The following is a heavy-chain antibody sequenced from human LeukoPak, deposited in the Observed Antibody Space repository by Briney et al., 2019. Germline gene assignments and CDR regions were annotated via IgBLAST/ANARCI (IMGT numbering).Heavy chain of an antibody. V-gene: IGHV4-59*01. D-gene: IGHD3-22*01. Sequence: PSETLSLTCTVSGGSISSYYWSWIRQPPGKGLEWIGYIYYSGSTNYNPSLKSRVTISVDTSKNQFSLKLSSVTAADTAVHYCARGYDSSGYLPLSYWGQGTLVTVSS. J-gene: IGHJ4*02. CDR2: IYYSGST. CDR3: ARGYDSSGYLPLSY. CDR1: GGSISSYY.